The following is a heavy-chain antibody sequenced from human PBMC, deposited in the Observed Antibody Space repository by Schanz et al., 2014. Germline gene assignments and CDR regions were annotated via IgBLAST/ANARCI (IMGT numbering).Heavy chain of an antibody. CDR1: GFTFSSYG. V-gene: IGHV3-33*01. CDR2: IWYDENNK. Sequence: QVQLVESGGGVVQFGRSLRLSCVASGFTFSSYGIHWVRQAPGKGLEWVAVIWYDENNKYYADSVRGRFTISRDRFQNTLYLRMSSLRAEDTAVYYCARPRFDYGEVDYWGQGTLXTVSS. CDR3: ARPRFDYGEVDY. J-gene: IGHJ4*02. D-gene: IGHD4-17*01.